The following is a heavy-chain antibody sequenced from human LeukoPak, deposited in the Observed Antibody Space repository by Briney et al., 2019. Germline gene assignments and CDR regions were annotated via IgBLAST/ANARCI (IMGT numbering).Heavy chain of an antibody. Sequence: SETLSLTCAVYGGSFSDYYWTWIRQTPGKGLEWIGEMNPSGSTNYNPSLKSRVTISVDTSKNQFSLKLSSVTAADTAVYYCARGRQDVTMIVVVMTAVSYYLDVWGKGTTVTVS. J-gene: IGHJ6*03. CDR3: ARGRQDVTMIVVVMTAVSYYLDV. V-gene: IGHV4-34*01. D-gene: IGHD3-22*01. CDR1: GGSFSDYY. CDR2: MNPSGST.